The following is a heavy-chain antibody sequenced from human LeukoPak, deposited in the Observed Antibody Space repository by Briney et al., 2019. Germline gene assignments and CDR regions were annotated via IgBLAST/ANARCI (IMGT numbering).Heavy chain of an antibody. Sequence: GGSLRLSCAASGFTFSNRAMTWVRQAPGKGLEWVSSVSDSGSNTYYADSVKGRFTISRDNSKNTLYLQMDSLRAEDTAVYYCAKDHLEYYFDYWGQGTLVTVSS. J-gene: IGHJ4*02. CDR3: AKDHLEYYFDY. CDR2: VSDSGSNT. V-gene: IGHV3-23*01. CDR1: GFTFSNRA.